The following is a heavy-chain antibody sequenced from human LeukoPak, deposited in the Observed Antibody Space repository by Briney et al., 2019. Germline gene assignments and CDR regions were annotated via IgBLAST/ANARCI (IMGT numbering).Heavy chain of an antibody. CDR3: ARDYLGGNPDAFDI. V-gene: IGHV4-39*07. Sequence: SETLSLTCTVSGDSISSSSYYWSWIRQPPGKELEWIGSIYYSGSTYYNPSLNSRVTISVDTSKNQFSLKLSSVTAADTAVYYCARDYLGGNPDAFDIWGQGTMVTVSS. CDR1: GDSISSSSYY. CDR2: IYYSGST. J-gene: IGHJ3*02. D-gene: IGHD4-23*01.